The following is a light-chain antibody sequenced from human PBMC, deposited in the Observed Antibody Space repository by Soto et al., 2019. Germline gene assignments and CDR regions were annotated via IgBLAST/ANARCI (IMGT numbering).Light chain of an antibody. Sequence: MQMTHYPSSLSSSVGYRVTITCRASQSISSYLNWYQQKPGKAPKLMIYAASSLQSGVPSRFSGSGSGKDFTLTISSLQPEDFATYYCHQSYSTPLTFGGGTKV. CDR3: HQSYSTPLT. CDR2: AAS. V-gene: IGKV1-39*01. CDR1: QSISSY. J-gene: IGKJ4*01.